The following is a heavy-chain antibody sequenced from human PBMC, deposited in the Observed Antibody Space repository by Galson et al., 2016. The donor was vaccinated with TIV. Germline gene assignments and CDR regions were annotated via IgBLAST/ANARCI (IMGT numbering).Heavy chain of an antibody. CDR1: GFTVSNNY. CDR3: ARGGRYYPLYFDF. CDR2: IYSTGRT. V-gene: IGHV3-53*01. Sequence: SLRLSCAASGFTVSNNYMSWVRQAPGKGLEWVSIIYSTGRTHYADSVKGRFTISRDNSKNTLFLQMNSLRAEDTAVYFCARGGRYYPLYFDFWGLGTLVTASS. J-gene: IGHJ4*02. D-gene: IGHD3-10*01.